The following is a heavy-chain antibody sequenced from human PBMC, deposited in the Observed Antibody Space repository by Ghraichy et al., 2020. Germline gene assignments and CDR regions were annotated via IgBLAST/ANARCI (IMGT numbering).Heavy chain of an antibody. V-gene: IGHV3-30*18. Sequence: GGSLRLSCAASGFTFSSYGMHWVRQAPGKGLEWVAVISYDGSNKYYADSVKGRFTISRDNSKNTLYLQLNSLRAEDTAVYYCAKGSSDILTDVGIDYWGQGTLVTVSS. CDR3: AKGSSDILTDVGIDY. D-gene: IGHD3-9*01. J-gene: IGHJ4*02. CDR1: GFTFSSYG. CDR2: ISYDGSNK.